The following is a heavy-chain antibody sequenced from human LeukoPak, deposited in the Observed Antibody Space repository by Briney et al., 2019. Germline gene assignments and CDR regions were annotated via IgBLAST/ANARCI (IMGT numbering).Heavy chain of an antibody. Sequence: PGGSLRLSCAASGFTFSSYWMHWVRQAPGKGLVWVSRINSDGSSTSYADSVKGRFTISRDNSKSTLYLQMNSLRAEDTAVYYCARDTYCGGDCYSGEENDAFDIWGQGTMVTVSS. CDR1: GFTFSSYW. D-gene: IGHD2-21*02. J-gene: IGHJ3*02. CDR3: ARDTYCGGDCYSGEENDAFDI. V-gene: IGHV3-74*01. CDR2: INSDGSST.